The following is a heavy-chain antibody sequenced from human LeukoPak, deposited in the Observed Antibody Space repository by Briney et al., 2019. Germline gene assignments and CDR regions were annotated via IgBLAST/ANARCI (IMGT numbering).Heavy chain of an antibody. V-gene: IGHV4-34*01. CDR1: GGYFSGYY. CDR2: INHSGST. J-gene: IGHJ4*02. Sequence: SETLSLTCAVYGGYFSGYYWSWIRQPPGKGLEWIGEINHSGSTNYNPSLKSRVTISVDTSKNQFSLKLSSVTAADTAVYYCAREAAQTRYDYVWGSYPLPYYFDYWGQGTLVTVSS. CDR3: AREAAQTRYDYVWGSYPLPYYFDY. D-gene: IGHD3-16*02.